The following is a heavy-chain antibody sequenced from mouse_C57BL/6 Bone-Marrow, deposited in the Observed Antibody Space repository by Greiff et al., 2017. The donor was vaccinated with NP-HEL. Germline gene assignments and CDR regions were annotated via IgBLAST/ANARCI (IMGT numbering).Heavy chain of an antibody. CDR3: ARELYYYGSSPFAY. CDR2: IDPSDSYT. Sequence: QSCKASGYTFTSYWMHWVKQRPGQGLEWIGEIDPSDSYTNYNQKFKGKSTLTVDKSSSTAYMQLSSLTSEDSAVYYCARELYYYGSSPFAYWGQGTLVTVSA. CDR1: GYTFTSYW. D-gene: IGHD1-1*01. J-gene: IGHJ3*01. V-gene: IGHV1-69*01.